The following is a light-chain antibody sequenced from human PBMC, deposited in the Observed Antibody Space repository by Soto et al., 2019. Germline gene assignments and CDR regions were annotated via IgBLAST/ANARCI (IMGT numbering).Light chain of an antibody. Sequence: QSALTQPPSASGSPGQSVTISCTGTSSDVGGYNYVSWYQQHPGKAPKLMIYEVSKRPSGVPDRFSGSKSGNTASLTVSGLQAYDEAHYYCSSYAGSNNRVFGGGTKLTVL. CDR2: EVS. CDR3: SSYAGSNNRV. V-gene: IGLV2-8*01. CDR1: SSDVGGYNY. J-gene: IGLJ3*02.